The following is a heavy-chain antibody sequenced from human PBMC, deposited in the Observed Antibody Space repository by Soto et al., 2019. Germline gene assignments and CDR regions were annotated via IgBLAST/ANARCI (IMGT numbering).Heavy chain of an antibody. J-gene: IGHJ6*02. Sequence: ASVKVSCKASGYTFITYGISWVRQAPGQGHELMGWISSYNDNTNYAQKLQGRVTITTDTSTTTAYMELRSLRSDDTAVYYCARDRPTSSIRARDYYYAMDVWGQGTTVTVSS. V-gene: IGHV1-18*01. CDR1: GYTFITYG. CDR2: ISSYNDNT. CDR3: ARDRPTSSIRARDYYYAMDV. D-gene: IGHD6-6*01.